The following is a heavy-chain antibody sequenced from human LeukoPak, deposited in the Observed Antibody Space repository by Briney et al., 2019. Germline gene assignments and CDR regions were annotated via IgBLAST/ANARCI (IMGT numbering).Heavy chain of an antibody. CDR2: INGDGSST. D-gene: IGHD2-15*01. CDR1: GFTFSSNW. Sequence: AGGSLRLSCAASGFTFSSNWMHWVRQAPGKGLVWVSQINGDGSSTNYADSVKGRFTISRDNAKNTLYLQMNSLRAEDTAVYYCTRDTLYCSGGYCYHDIWGQGTMVTVSS. V-gene: IGHV3-74*01. CDR3: TRDTLYCSGGYCYHDI. J-gene: IGHJ3*02.